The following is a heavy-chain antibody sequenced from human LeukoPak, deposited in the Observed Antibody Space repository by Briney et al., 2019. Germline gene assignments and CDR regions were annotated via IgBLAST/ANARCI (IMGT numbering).Heavy chain of an antibody. CDR2: IYHSGST. Sequence: PSETLSLTCTLSGGSISTYYWSWIRQPPGKGLEWIGYIYHSGSTNYNPSLKSRVTISVDTSKNQFSLKLRSVTAADTAVYYCARGGGYASPIGYWGQGALVTVSS. D-gene: IGHD5-12*01. CDR1: GGSISTYY. CDR3: ARGGGYASPIGY. J-gene: IGHJ4*02. V-gene: IGHV4-59*01.